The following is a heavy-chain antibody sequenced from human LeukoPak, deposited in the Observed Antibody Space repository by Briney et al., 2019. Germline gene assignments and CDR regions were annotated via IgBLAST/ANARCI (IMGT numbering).Heavy chain of an antibody. J-gene: IGHJ4*02. V-gene: IGHV3-33*01. D-gene: IGHD3-22*01. CDR2: IWYDGSNK. Sequence: GRSLRLSCAASGFTFSSYGMHWVRQAPGKGLEWVAVIWYDGSNKYYADSVKGRFTISRDNAKNSLYLQMNSLRAEDTDVYYCARNIYYDSSGYYAYGYWGQGTLVTVSS. CDR3: ARNIYYDSSGYYAYGY. CDR1: GFTFSSYG.